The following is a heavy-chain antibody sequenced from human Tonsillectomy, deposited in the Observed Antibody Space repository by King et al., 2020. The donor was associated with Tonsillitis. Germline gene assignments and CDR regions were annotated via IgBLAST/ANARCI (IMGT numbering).Heavy chain of an antibody. D-gene: IGHD4/OR15-4a*01. CDR3: ARRGPSGAEAGYYGMDG. V-gene: IGHV3-30*03. J-gene: IGHJ6*02. CDR2: ISYDGSKK. Sequence: VQLVESGGGVVQPGRSLRLSCAASRFTFNMHWVRPAPGKGLEWVSFISYDGSKKYYADSVKGRFTISRDNSKNTLYLEINSLRVEDTALYFCARRGPSGAEAGYYGMDGGGQGTTVTVS. CDR1: RFTFN.